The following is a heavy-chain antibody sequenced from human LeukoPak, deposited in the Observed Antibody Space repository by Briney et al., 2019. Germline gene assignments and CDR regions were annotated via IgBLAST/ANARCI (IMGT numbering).Heavy chain of an antibody. D-gene: IGHD3-3*01. V-gene: IGHV3-33*01. Sequence: GGSLRLSCAASGFSFSSHGMHWVRQAPGKGLEWVGVTWYDGSNEYYGDSVKGRFTISRDSSKNTVFLQMNSLTVEDTAVHYCAIDRYDFWSARIDYWGQGTLVTVSS. CDR3: AIDRYDFWSARIDY. CDR1: GFSFSSHG. CDR2: TWYDGSNE. J-gene: IGHJ4*02.